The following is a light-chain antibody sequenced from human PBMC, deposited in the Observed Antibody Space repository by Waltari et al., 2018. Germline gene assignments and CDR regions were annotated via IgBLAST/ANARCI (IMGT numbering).Light chain of an antibody. CDR3: QSYDSSNHVV. CDR1: SGSIASNY. CDR2: EDN. V-gene: IGLV6-57*03. J-gene: IGLJ2*01. Sequence: NFMLTQPHSVSESPGKTVTISCTRSSGSIASNYVQWYQQRPGSAPTTVIYEDNQRPSGVPDRFSGSTYSSSNSASLTISGLKTEDEADYYCQSYDSSNHVVFGGGTKLTVL.